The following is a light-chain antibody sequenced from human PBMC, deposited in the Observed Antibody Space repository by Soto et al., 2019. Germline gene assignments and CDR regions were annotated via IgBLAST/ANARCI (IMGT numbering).Light chain of an antibody. CDR1: QSVSSSY. J-gene: IGKJ3*01. V-gene: IGKV3-20*01. CDR2: DAS. Sequence: EIVLTQSPGTLSLSPGERATLSCRASQSVSSSYLAWYQQKPGQAPRLLIYDASRATGIPDRFSASGSGTDFTLTITRLEHEALAVYYCQHYGTSALFGPGTKVEI. CDR3: QHYGTSAL.